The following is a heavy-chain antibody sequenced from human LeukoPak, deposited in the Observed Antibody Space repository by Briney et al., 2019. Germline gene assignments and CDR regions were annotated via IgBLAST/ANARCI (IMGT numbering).Heavy chain of an antibody. Sequence: ASVKVSCKASGGTFSSYAISWVRQAPGQGLEWMGWIIPILGIANYAQKFQGRVTITADKSTSTAYMELNSLRSEDTAVYYCAIYYYDSSGYYYSWFDPWGQGTLVTVSS. J-gene: IGHJ5*02. CDR2: IIPILGIA. D-gene: IGHD3-22*01. V-gene: IGHV1-69*10. CDR3: AIYYYDSSGYYYSWFDP. CDR1: GGTFSSYA.